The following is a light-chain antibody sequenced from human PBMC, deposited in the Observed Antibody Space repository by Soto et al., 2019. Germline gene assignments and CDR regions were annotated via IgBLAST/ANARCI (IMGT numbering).Light chain of an antibody. Sequence: EIVLTQSPGTLSLSPGQSATLSCRASQRLSASDIAWYQQKPGQAPKFLIYGVSSRATGIPDRFSGSGSGTDFTLTISRLEPEDFAVYYCQQYGSSPRVTCGQGTRLEIK. CDR3: QQYGSSPRVT. V-gene: IGKV3-20*01. CDR1: QRLSASD. CDR2: GVS. J-gene: IGKJ5*01.